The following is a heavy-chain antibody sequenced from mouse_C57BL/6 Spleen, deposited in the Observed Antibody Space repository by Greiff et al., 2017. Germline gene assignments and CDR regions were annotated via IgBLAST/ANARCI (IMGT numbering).Heavy chain of an antibody. D-gene: IGHD2-5*01. CDR3: ALYYSNSHWYFEV. CDR1: GYTFTSYW. J-gene: IGHJ1*03. Sequence: QVHVKQPGAELVKPGASVKMSCKASGYTFTSYWITWVKQRPGQGLEWIGDIYPGSGSTNYNEKFKSKATLTVDTSSSTAYMQLNSLTSEDSAVYYCALYYSNSHWYFEVWGTGTTVTVSS. V-gene: IGHV1-55*01. CDR2: IYPGSGST.